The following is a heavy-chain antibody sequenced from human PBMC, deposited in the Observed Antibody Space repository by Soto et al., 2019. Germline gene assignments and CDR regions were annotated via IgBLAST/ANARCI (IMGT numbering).Heavy chain of an antibody. CDR2: TSYDGSKK. V-gene: IGHV3-30*18. CDR3: AKDQFERELVFGAMDV. CDR1: GFTFSNYG. J-gene: IGHJ6*02. Sequence: GGSLRLSCEASGFTFSNYGMHWVRQAPGKGLEWVADTSYDGSKKYYAASVKGRFTISRDNSNNTLYLQMNSLRAEDTALYYCAKDQFERELVFGAMDVWDQGTTVTVSS. D-gene: IGHD3-10*01.